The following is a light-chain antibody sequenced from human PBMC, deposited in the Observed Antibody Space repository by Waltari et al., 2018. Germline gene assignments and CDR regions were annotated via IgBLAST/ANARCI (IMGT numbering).Light chain of an antibody. Sequence: EIVLTQSPGTLSLSPGDRATLACRASQSVSRSLAWYQQKPGQAPRLLIYGASNRATGIPDRFSGSVSGTDFSLIITRLEPEDFAMYYCQHYVRLPATFGQGTKVEIK. J-gene: IGKJ1*01. CDR1: QSVSRS. V-gene: IGKV3-20*01. CDR3: QHYVRLPAT. CDR2: GAS.